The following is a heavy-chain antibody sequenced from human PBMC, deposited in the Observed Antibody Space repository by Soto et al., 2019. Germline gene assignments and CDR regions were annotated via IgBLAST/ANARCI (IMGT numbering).Heavy chain of an antibody. Sequence: QVQLQESGPGLVKPSETLSLTCTVSGGSISSYYWSWIRQPPGKGLEWIGYIYYSGSTNYNPSLRSRVTIXEDLSXXPFSLKLSSVTAADTAVYYCARGNSSGWYNDAFDIWGQGTMVTVSS. V-gene: IGHV4-59*01. CDR3: ARGNSSGWYNDAFDI. D-gene: IGHD6-19*01. CDR2: IYYSGST. J-gene: IGHJ3*02. CDR1: GGSISSYY.